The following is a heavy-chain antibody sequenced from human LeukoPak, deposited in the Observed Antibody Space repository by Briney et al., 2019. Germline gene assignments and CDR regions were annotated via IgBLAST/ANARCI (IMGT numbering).Heavy chain of an antibody. CDR2: INHSGST. V-gene: IGHV4-34*01. CDR1: GGSFSGYY. CDR3: ARGVRDSSGYYITGY. D-gene: IGHD3-22*01. Sequence: PSETLSLTCAVYGGSFSGYYWSWIRQPPGKGLEWIGEINHSGSTNYNPSLKSRVTISVDTSKNQFSLKLSSVTAADTAVYYCARGVRDSSGYYITGYWGQGTLVTVSS. J-gene: IGHJ4*02.